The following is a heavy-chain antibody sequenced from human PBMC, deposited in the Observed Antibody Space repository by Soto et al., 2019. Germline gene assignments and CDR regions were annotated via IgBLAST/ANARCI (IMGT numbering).Heavy chain of an antibody. V-gene: IGHV3-11*01. CDR1: GFTYSDYY. CDR3: AIVARPKRYYYYYYYMDV. D-gene: IGHD6-6*01. J-gene: IGHJ6*03. CDR2: ISSSGSTI. Sequence: QVQLVESGGGLVKPGGSLRLSCAASGFTYSDYYMSWIRQAPGKGLEWVSYISSSGSTIYYADSVKGRFTISRDNAKNSLYLQMNSLRAEDTAVYYCAIVARPKRYYYYYYYMDVWGKGTTVTVSS.